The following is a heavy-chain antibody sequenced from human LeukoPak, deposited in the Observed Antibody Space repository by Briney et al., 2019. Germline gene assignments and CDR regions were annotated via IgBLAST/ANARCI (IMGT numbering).Heavy chain of an antibody. CDR2: IKQDGSEK. Sequence: GGSLRLSCEASGFTFSNYWMSWVRQAPGKGLEWVANIKQDGSEKYYADSVKGRFTISRDNSKNTLYLQMYSLRAEDTAVYYCAKEFLELGVYYYYGMDVWGQGTTVTVS. J-gene: IGHJ6*02. D-gene: IGHD1-7*01. CDR1: GFTFSNYW. CDR3: AKEFLELGVYYYYGMDV. V-gene: IGHV3-7*04.